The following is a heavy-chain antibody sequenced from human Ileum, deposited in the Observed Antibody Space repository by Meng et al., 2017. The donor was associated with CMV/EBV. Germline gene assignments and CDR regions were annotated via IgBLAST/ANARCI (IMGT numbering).Heavy chain of an antibody. J-gene: IGHJ4*02. V-gene: IGHV3-21*01. CDR1: AFTFSSYS. CDR3: ACLRLVKYSVSYPNDY. Sequence: GGSLRLYCAASAFTFSSYSMNWVRQAPGKGLEWVSSISSSSSYIYYADSVKGLFTISSDNAKNSLYLQMNSLRAEDTAVYYCACLRLVKYSVSYPNDYWGQGTLVTVSS. CDR2: ISSSSSYI. D-gene: IGHD1-26*01.